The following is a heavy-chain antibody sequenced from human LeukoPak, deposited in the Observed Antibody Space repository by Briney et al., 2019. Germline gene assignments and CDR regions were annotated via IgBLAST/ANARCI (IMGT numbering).Heavy chain of an antibody. Sequence: PSETLSLTCTVSGGSISSSSYYWGWIRQPPGKGLEWIGSIYYSGTTYYNPSLKSRVTISVDTSKNQFSLKLSSVTAADTAVYYCARGFGVYFGGVLWFDPWGQGTLVTVSS. D-gene: IGHD3-10*01. CDR1: GGSISSSSYY. CDR2: IYYSGTT. CDR3: ARGFGVYFGGVLWFDP. J-gene: IGHJ5*02. V-gene: IGHV4-39*01.